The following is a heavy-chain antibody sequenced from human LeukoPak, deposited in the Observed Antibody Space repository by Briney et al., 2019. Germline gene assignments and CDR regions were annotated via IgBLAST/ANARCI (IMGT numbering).Heavy chain of an antibody. D-gene: IGHD6-19*01. CDR1: GGSISSSSYY. Sequence: SETLSLTCTVSGGSISSSSYYWGWIRQPPGKGLEWIGSIYYSGSTYYNPSLKSRVTISVDTSKNQFSLRLSSVTAADTAVYYCARDSGSSGWYLGYWGQGTLVTVSS. J-gene: IGHJ4*02. V-gene: IGHV4-39*07. CDR2: IYYSGST. CDR3: ARDSGSSGWYLGY.